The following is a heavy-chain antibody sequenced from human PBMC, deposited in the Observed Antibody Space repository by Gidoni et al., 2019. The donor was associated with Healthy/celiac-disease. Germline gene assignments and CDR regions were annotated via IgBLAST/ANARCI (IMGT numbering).Heavy chain of an antibody. D-gene: IGHD6-13*01. CDR2: ISYDGSNK. J-gene: IGHJ4*02. V-gene: IGHV3-30-3*01. CDR1: GFTFSSYA. Sequence: QVQLVESGGGVVQPGRSLRLSCAASGFTFSSYAMHWVRQAPGQGLECVAVISYDGSNKYYADSVKGRFTISRDNSKNTLYLQMNSLRAEDTAVYYCASPIAAAGNWGQGTLVTVSS. CDR3: ASPIAAAGN.